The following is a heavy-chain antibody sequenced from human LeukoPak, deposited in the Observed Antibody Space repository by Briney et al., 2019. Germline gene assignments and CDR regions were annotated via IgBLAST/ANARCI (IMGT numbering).Heavy chain of an antibody. V-gene: IGHV1-18*01. J-gene: IGHJ4*02. D-gene: IGHD1-1*01. CDR3: ARDPELDSFDY. Sequence: GASVKVSCKASVYTFTSYGISLVRQAPGQGLEWMGWISAYNGNTNYAQKLQGRVTMTTDTSTSTAYMELRSLRSDDTAVYYCARDPELDSFDYWGQGTLVTVSS. CDR2: ISAYNGNT. CDR1: VYTFTSYG.